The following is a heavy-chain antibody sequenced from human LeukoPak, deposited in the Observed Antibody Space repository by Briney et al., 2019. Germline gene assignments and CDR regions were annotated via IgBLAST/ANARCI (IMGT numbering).Heavy chain of an antibody. CDR2: IYYSGST. J-gene: IGHJ4*02. D-gene: IGHD3-16*02. V-gene: IGHV4-59*12. CDR1: GGSISSYY. CDR3: ARAGRDYDYVWGSYRGDYFDY. Sequence: PSETLSLTCTVSGGSISSYYWSWIRQPPGKGLEWIGYIYYSGSTNYNPSLKSRVTISVDTSKNQFSLKLSSVTAADTAVYYCARAGRDYDYVWGSYRGDYFDYWGQGTLVTVSS.